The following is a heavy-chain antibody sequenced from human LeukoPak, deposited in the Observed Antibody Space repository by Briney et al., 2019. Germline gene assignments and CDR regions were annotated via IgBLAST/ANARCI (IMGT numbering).Heavy chain of an antibody. CDR1: GSTVSSNY. CDR3: AKSPKTGFLFDY. CDR2: IYGGVNT. V-gene: IGHV3-66*01. Sequence: GGSLRLSCAASGSTVSSNYMSWVRQAPGKGLEWVSVIYGGVNTVYADSVQGRFTISRDNSKNTLYLQMNSLRAEDTAVYYCAKSPKTGFLFDYWGKGTLVTVSS. D-gene: IGHD1-1*01. J-gene: IGHJ4*02.